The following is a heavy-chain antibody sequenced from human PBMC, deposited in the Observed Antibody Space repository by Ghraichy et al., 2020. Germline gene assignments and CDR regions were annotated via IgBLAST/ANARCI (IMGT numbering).Heavy chain of an antibody. CDR2: IYTSGST. D-gene: IGHD3-22*01. J-gene: IGHJ4*02. Sequence: LETLSLTCTVSGGSISSYYWNWIRQPAGKGLEWIGRIYTSGSTDYNPSLKSRVTMSVDTSKNQFSLKLSSVTAADTVVYYCARFYYDHSGYYFDYWGQGTLVTVSS. CDR3: ARFYYDHSGYYFDY. CDR1: GGSISSYY. V-gene: IGHV4-4*07.